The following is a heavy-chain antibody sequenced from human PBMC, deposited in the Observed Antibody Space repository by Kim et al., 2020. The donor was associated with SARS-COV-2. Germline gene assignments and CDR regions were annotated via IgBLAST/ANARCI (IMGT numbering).Heavy chain of an antibody. CDR3: ARDGVAYYGSGSYYYFDY. CDR1: GYTFTSYA. V-gene: IGHV1-3*01. Sequence: ASVKVSCKASGYTFTSYAMHWVRQAPGQRLEWMGGINAGNGNTKYSQKFQGRVTITRDTSASTAYMELSSLRSEDTAVYYCARDGVAYYGSGSYYYFDYWGQGTLVTVSS. CDR2: INAGNGNT. D-gene: IGHD3-10*01. J-gene: IGHJ4*02.